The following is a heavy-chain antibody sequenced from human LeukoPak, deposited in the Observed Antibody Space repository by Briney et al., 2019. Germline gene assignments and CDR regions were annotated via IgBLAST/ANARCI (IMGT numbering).Heavy chain of an antibody. CDR1: GFTFSNYA. V-gene: IGHV3-23*01. CDR2: FSGNDGST. CDR3: AKMTPRSYHMDV. Sequence: PGGSLRLSCATSGFTFSNYAINWVRQAPGKGLEWVSAFSGNDGSTYYADSVRGRFTLSRDNSKHTLYLQMTSLRAEDTAVYYCAKMTPRSYHMDVWGKGTTVTVSS. J-gene: IGHJ6*03.